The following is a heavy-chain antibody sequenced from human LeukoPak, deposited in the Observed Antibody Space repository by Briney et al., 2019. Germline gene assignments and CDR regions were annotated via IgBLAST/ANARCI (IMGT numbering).Heavy chain of an antibody. CDR3: ARDLGTPTTVTTNY. CDR1: GYTFTNYY. V-gene: IGHV1-2*02. Sequence: GASVKVSCKASGYTFTNYYMHWVRQAPGQGLEWMGWINPNSGGTNYAQKFQGRVTMTRDTSISTAYMELSRLRSDDTAVYYCARDLGTPTTVTTNYWGQGTLVTVSS. J-gene: IGHJ4*02. D-gene: IGHD4-17*01. CDR2: INPNSGGT.